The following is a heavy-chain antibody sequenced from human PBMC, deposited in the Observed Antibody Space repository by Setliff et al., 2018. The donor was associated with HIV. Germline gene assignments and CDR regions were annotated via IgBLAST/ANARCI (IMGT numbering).Heavy chain of an antibody. V-gene: IGHV3-23*01. CDR3: VKGKAVYTSGCDY. Sequence: HPGGSLRLSCAASGFTFSSYAMSWVRQAPGKGLEWVSGISGSSSSTYYADSVKGRFTISRDNSKNTLYLQMSSLRAEDTAVYYCVKGKAVYTSGCDYWGQGTLVTVSS. CDR1: GFTFSSYA. D-gene: IGHD6-19*01. J-gene: IGHJ4*02. CDR2: ISGSSSST.